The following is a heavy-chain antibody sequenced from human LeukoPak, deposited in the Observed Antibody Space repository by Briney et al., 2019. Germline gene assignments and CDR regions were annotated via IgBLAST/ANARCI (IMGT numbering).Heavy chain of an antibody. D-gene: IGHD5-18*01. CDR3: ARDQYNYGYVSWFDP. CDR1: GFTFSSYE. CDR2: ISESGSAI. J-gene: IGHJ5*02. V-gene: IGHV3-48*03. Sequence: GGSLRLSCAASGFTFSSYEMNWVRLAPGKGLEWVSYISESGSAIYYADSVKGRFTISRDNAKNSLYLKMNSLRAEDTAVYYCARDQYNYGYVSWFDPWGQGTLVTVSS.